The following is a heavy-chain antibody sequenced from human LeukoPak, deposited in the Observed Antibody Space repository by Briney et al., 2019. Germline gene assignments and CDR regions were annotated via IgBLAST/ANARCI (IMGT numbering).Heavy chain of an antibody. Sequence: ASVKVSCKASGYTFTSYGISWVRQAPGQGLEWMGWFSAYNGNTNYAQKLQGRVTMTTDTSTSTAYMELRSLRSDDTAVYYCARDKGYCSSTSCPPGYWGQGTLVTVSS. J-gene: IGHJ4*02. CDR1: GYTFTSYG. CDR3: ARDKGYCSSTSCPPGY. D-gene: IGHD2-2*01. V-gene: IGHV1-18*01. CDR2: FSAYNGNT.